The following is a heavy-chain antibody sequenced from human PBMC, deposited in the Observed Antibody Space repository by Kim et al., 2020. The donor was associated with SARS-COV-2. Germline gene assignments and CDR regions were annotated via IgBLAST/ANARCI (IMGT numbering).Heavy chain of an antibody. J-gene: IGHJ4*02. D-gene: IGHD2-2*01. CDR3: ARHSRIVVVPAAFLV. CDR2: IYYSGST. CDR1: GGSISSSSYY. Sequence: SETLSLTCTVSGGSISSSSYYWGWIRQPPGKGLEWIGSIYYSGSTYYNPSLKSRVTISVDTSKNQFALKLSSVTAADTAVYYCARHSRIVVVPAAFLVWGRGTLDSVFS. V-gene: IGHV4-39*01.